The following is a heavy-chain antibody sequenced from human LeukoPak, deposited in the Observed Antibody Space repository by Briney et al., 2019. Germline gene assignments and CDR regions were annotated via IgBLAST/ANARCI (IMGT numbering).Heavy chain of an antibody. CDR3: ARDRGDFYYGSGSYVEGY. V-gene: IGHV1-69*04. CDR1: GGTFSSYA. CDR2: IIPILGIA. J-gene: IGHJ4*02. Sequence: GSSVKVSCKASGGTFSSYAISWVRQAPGQGLEWMGRIIPILGIANYAQKFQGRVTITADKSTSTAYMELSSLRSEDTAVYYCARDRGDFYYGSGSYVEGYWGQGTLVTVSS. D-gene: IGHD3-10*01.